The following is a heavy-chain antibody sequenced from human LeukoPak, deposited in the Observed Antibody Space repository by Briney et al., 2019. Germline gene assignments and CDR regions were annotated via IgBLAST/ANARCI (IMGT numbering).Heavy chain of an antibody. V-gene: IGHV3-48*04. CDR1: GFTFSSYS. CDR2: ISSSSTI. Sequence: GGSLRLSCAASGFTFSSYSVNWVRQAPGKGLEWVSYISSSSTIYYADSVKGRFTISRDNAKNSLYLQMNSLRAEDTAVYYCARDKFGFVYSSSSFGEFDYWGQGTLVTVSS. J-gene: IGHJ4*02. CDR3: ARDKFGFVYSSSSFGEFDY. D-gene: IGHD6-6*01.